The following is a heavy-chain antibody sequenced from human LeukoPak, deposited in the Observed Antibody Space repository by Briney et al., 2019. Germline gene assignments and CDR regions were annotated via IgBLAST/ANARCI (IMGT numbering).Heavy chain of an antibody. Sequence: GGSLRLSCAASGFTFSSYAMHWVRQAPGKGLEWVAVISYDGSNKYYADSVKGRFTISRDNAKNTLYLQMNSLRAEDTAVYYCASASSHRIAAGGDYWGQGTLVTVSS. J-gene: IGHJ4*02. CDR2: ISYDGSNK. CDR3: ASASSHRIAAGGDY. V-gene: IGHV3-30*04. D-gene: IGHD6-13*01. CDR1: GFTFSSYA.